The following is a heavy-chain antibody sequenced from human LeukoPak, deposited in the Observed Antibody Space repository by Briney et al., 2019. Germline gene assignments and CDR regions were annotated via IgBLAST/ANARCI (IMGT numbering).Heavy chain of an antibody. CDR2: LRRDGSDK. Sequence: HPGGSLGLSCAASGFTFSSYGMHWLRQAPGKGLEWVAFLRRDGSDKYYADSVKGRFTISRDNSKNTVYLQMNSLRPKDTAVYYCAKDHGQNFDYWGQGTLVTVSS. V-gene: IGHV3-30*02. CDR1: GFTFSSYG. J-gene: IGHJ4*02. CDR3: AKDHGQNFDY.